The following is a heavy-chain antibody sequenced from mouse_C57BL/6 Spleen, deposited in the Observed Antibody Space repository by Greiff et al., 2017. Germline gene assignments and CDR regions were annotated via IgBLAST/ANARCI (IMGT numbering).Heavy chain of an antibody. CDR2: INPSSGYT. CDR1: GYTFTSYT. Sequence: QVQLKESGAELARPGASVKMSCKASGYTFTSYTMHWVKQRPGQGLEWIGYINPSSGYTKYNQKFKDKATLTADKSSSTAYVQLSSLTSEDSAVYYCAIYSTWFAYWGQGTLVTVSA. D-gene: IGHD2-1*01. CDR3: AIYSTWFAY. V-gene: IGHV1-4*01. J-gene: IGHJ3*01.